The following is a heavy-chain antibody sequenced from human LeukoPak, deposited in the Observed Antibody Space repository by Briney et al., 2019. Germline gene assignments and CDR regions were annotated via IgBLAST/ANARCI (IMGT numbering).Heavy chain of an antibody. Sequence: GGSLRLSCAASGFTFSSYAMSWVRQAPGKGLEWVSAISGSGGSTYYADSVKGRFTISRDNSKNTLYLQMNSLRAEDTAVYYCAKVGGQQLLSPTLHFDYWGQGTLVTVSS. CDR3: AKVGGQQLLSPTLHFDY. V-gene: IGHV3-23*01. D-gene: IGHD6-13*01. CDR2: ISGSGGST. CDR1: GFTFSSYA. J-gene: IGHJ4*02.